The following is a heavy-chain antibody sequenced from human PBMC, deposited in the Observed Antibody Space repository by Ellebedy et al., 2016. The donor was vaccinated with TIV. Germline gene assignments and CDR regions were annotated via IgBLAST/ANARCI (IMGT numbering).Heavy chain of an antibody. D-gene: IGHD2-15*01. CDR3: TRLPLIVSAAPDDY. J-gene: IGHJ4*02. CDR2: TTATGRST. Sequence: GESLKISXAASGFTFSNYAMSWIRQAPGKGLEWVSATTATGRSTYYADSVKGRFTISRDDSKNTAYLQMNSLKTEDTAVYYCTRLPLIVSAAPDDYWGQGTLVTVSS. CDR1: GFTFSNYA. V-gene: IGHV3-23*01.